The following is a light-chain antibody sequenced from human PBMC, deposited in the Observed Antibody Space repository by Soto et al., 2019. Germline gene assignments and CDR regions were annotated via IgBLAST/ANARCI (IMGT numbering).Light chain of an antibody. V-gene: IGKV3-20*01. Sequence: ESVLTRALGTLSFSPWESASLAGSTSHSVSSSYLAWYQQKPGQAPRLLIYGASSRATGIPDRFSGSGSGTEFTLTISRLEPEDFAVYYCQQYGSSGTFGQGTKVDNK. J-gene: IGKJ1*01. CDR3: QQYGSSGT. CDR1: HSVSSSY. CDR2: GAS.